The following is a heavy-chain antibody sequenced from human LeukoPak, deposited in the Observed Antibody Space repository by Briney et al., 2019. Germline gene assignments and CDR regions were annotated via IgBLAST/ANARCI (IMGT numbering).Heavy chain of an antibody. CDR3: ARDWGTDSWSGYVN. Sequence: GGSLRLSCAASGFTFSNYWMSWVRQAPGKGLEWVANIKQDGSEKYYVDSVKGRLTISRGNAKNSLYLHMNSLRAEDTAVYYCARDWGTDSWSGYVNWGQGTLVTVSS. CDR2: IKQDGSEK. D-gene: IGHD3-3*01. V-gene: IGHV3-7*01. CDR1: GFTFSNYW. J-gene: IGHJ4*02.